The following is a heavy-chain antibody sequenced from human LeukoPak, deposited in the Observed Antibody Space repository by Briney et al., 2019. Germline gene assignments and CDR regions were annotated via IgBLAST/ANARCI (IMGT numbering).Heavy chain of an antibody. V-gene: IGHV3-23*01. J-gene: IGHJ4*02. Sequence: PAGGSLRLSCAASGFTFSSYAMSWVRQAPGKGLEWVSAISGSSGSTYYADSVKGRFALSRDDSRNTVYLQMNNLRVEDTARSYFAKGNWVSKPQGVWWGQGTQVTVSS. CDR3: AKGNWVSKPQGVW. D-gene: IGHD3-16*01. CDR1: GFTFSSYA. CDR2: ISGSSGST.